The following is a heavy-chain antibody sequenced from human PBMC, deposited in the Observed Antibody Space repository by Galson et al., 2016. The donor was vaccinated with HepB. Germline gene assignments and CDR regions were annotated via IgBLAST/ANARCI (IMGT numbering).Heavy chain of an antibody. V-gene: IGHV1-46*01. D-gene: IGHD6-6*01. CDR2: INPSGDSK. Sequence: SVKVSCKASGYTFTSYYMHWVRQAPGHGLEWMGIINPSGDSKAYARNFYGRVTMTRDTSTSTVYMELSSLRSEDTAVYYCTSSIAGRPPLDYWGQGTLVTVSS. J-gene: IGHJ4*02. CDR1: GYTFTSYY. CDR3: TSSIAGRPPLDY.